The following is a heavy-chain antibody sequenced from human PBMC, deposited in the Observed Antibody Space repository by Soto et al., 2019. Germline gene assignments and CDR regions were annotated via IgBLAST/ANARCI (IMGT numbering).Heavy chain of an antibody. D-gene: IGHD2-2*01. V-gene: IGHV3-21*02. CDR1: GFTFSRYG. CDR2: ISSSTSYV. CDR3: ARDPSEGRVGNWFES. J-gene: IGHJ5*01. Sequence: EVQLVESGGGLVKPGGSLRLSCAASGFTFSRYGMNWLRQAPGKGLEWVASISSSTSYVYYADSVKGCFSTSRDNAKNILYLEMYGLRTEDTAVYYCARDPSEGRVGNWFESWGQGTLVTVSS.